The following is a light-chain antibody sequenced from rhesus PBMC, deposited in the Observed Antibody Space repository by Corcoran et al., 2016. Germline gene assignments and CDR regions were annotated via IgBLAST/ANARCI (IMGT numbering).Light chain of an antibody. CDR1: QSFSTY. Sequence: QVILTQSPATLSLSPGERATLSCRASQSFSTYLAWYQQKPGQAPSLLIDDASSRATGNPDRFSGSGSGTDFTLTLSSLEPEEVAVCHCYQHRGGYPFTFGQGTKLEVK. J-gene: IGKJ2*01. V-gene: IGKV3-10*01. CDR2: DAS. CDR3: YQHRGGYPFT.